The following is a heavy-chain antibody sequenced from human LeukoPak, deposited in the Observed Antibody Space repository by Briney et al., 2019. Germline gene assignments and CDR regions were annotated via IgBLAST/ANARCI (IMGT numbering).Heavy chain of an antibody. Sequence: ETLSLTCAVYGGSFSGYYWSWFRQPPGKGLEWIGEINHNSGSTNYKPSLKSRVTISLDTSENQFSLKLISVTAADTAVYYCARAITVTFYDYWGQGTLVTVSS. CDR3: ARAITVTFYDY. J-gene: IGHJ4*02. CDR2: INHNSGST. D-gene: IGHD4-17*01. CDR1: GGSFSGYY. V-gene: IGHV4-34*01.